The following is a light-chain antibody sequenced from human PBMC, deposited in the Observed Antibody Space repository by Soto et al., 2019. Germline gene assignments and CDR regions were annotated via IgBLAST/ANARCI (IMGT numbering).Light chain of an antibody. CDR2: GAS. J-gene: IGKJ1*01. V-gene: IGKV3-15*01. CDR3: QQYNYWPGT. CDR1: QSFNSIY. Sequence: EIVLTQSPGTLSLSPGERATLSCRASQSFNSIYLVWYQQKPGQAPRLLISGASTRATGITDRFSGSGSGTEFTLTINSLQSEDFAVYYCQQYNYWPGTFGQGTKVDIK.